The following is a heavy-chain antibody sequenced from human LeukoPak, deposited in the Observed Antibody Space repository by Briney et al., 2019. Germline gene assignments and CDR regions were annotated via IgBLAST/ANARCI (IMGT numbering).Heavy chain of an antibody. CDR1: GFAFSSYS. CDR3: ARDLPDSSSANRYDP. CDR2: ISYDGSKK. D-gene: IGHD6-6*01. J-gene: IGHJ5*02. V-gene: IGHV3-30-3*01. Sequence: GGSLRLSCAASGFAFSSYSMHWVRQAPGKGLEWVAVISYDGSKKYYADSVKGRFTISRDNSKHTLYLQMHSPRTEDTAVYYCARDLPDSSSANRYDPWGQGTLVIVSS.